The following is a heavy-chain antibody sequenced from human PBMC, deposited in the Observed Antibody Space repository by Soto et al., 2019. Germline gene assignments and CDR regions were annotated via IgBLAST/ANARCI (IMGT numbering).Heavy chain of an antibody. J-gene: IGHJ6*03. Sequence: SETLSLTCTVSGGSISSSSYYWGWIRQPPGKGLEWIGSIYYSGSTYYNPSLKSRVTISVDTSKNQFSLKLSSVTAADTAVYYCARLGCSSTSCYGKGYYYYMDVWGKGTTVTVSS. CDR1: GGSISSSSYY. D-gene: IGHD2-2*01. CDR2: IYYSGST. CDR3: ARLGCSSTSCYGKGYYYYMDV. V-gene: IGHV4-39*01.